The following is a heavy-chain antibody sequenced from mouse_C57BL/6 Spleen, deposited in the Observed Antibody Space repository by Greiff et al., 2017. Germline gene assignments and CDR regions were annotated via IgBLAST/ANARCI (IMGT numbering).Heavy chain of an antibody. Sequence: QVQLQQSGPELVKPGASVKISCKASGYAFSSSWMNWVKQRPGKGLEWIGRIYPGDGDTNYNGKFKGKSTLTADKSSSTAYMQLSILTSGDSAVYFCARGDDGYWFAYWGKGTLVTVSA. CDR1: GYAFSSSW. CDR2: IYPGDGDT. V-gene: IGHV1-82*01. D-gene: IGHD2-3*01. J-gene: IGHJ3*01. CDR3: ARGDDGYWFAY.